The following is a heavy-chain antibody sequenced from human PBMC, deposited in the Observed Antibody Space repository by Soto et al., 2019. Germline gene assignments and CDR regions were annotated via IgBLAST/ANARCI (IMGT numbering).Heavy chain of an antibody. D-gene: IGHD2-2*01. V-gene: IGHV1-24*01. CDR3: ASVGLYILVVPAAMALDNLFDP. CDR1: GYTLTELS. J-gene: IGHJ5*02. CDR2: FDPEDGET. Sequence: ASVKVSCKVSGYTLTELSMHWVRQAPGKGLEWMGGFDPEDGETIYAQKFQGRVTMTEDTSTDTAYMELSSLRSEDTAVYYCASVGLYILVVPAAMALDNLFDPWGQGTLVTVS.